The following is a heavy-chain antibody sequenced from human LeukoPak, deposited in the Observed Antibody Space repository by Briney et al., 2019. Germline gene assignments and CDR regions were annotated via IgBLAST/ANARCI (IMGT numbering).Heavy chain of an antibody. CDR3: ARSPVARNFYYFDY. J-gene: IGHJ4*02. D-gene: IGHD2-15*01. CDR2: IYYTGSS. V-gene: IGHV4-39*07. CDR1: GGSISSNNSY. Sequence: SETLSLTCTVSGGSISSNNSYWGWIRQPPGKGLEWIGNIYYTGSSYYKPSLKSRVTISVDTSKNQFSLKLTSVTAADTAVYYCARSPVARNFYYFDYWGQGTLVTVSS.